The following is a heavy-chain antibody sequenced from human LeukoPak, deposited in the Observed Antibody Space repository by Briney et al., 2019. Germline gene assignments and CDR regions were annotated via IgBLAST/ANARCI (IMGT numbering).Heavy chain of an antibody. CDR3: ARVTGKTIFGEVTRGGYFDY. CDR1: GYTFTSYG. Sequence: ASVKVSCKASGYTFTSYGISWVRQAPGQGLEWMGWISAYNGNTNYAQKLRGRVTMTTDTSTSTAYMELRSLRSDDTAVYYCARVTGKTIFGEVTRGGYFDYWGQGTLVTVSS. J-gene: IGHJ4*02. V-gene: IGHV1-18*01. CDR2: ISAYNGNT. D-gene: IGHD3-3*01.